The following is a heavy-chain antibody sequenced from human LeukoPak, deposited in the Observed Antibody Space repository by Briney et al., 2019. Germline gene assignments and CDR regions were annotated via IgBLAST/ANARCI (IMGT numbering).Heavy chain of an antibody. Sequence: GGSLRLSCAASGFTFSSYDMTWVRQTPGKGLEWVALISRSGGTTYYADSVKGRFTISRDNSKNTLYLQMNSLRAEDTAEYYCAKRGGTESSYYYYYMDVWGKGTTVTVSS. CDR3: AKRGGTESSYYYYYMDV. CDR1: GFTFSSYD. V-gene: IGHV3-23*01. J-gene: IGHJ6*03. D-gene: IGHD2-15*01. CDR2: ISRSGGTT.